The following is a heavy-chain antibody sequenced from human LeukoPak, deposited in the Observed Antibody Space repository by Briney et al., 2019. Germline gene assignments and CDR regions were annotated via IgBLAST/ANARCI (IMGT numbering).Heavy chain of an antibody. Sequence: ASVTVSCKASGGTFSSYAISWVRQATGQGLEWMGWMNPNSGNTGYAQKFQGRVTITRNTSISTAYMELSSLRSEDTAVYYCARVSGSYGPDDAFDIWGQGTMVTVSS. D-gene: IGHD5-18*01. CDR1: GGTFSSYA. V-gene: IGHV1-8*03. CDR3: ARVSGSYGPDDAFDI. J-gene: IGHJ3*02. CDR2: MNPNSGNT.